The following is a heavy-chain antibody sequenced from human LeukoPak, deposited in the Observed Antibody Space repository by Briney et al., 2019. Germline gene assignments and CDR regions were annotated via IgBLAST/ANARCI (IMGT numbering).Heavy chain of an antibody. CDR1: GGTFSSYA. D-gene: IGHD1-26*01. J-gene: IGHJ4*02. CDR2: IIPIFGIA. CDR3: AEGGWELFFDY. Sequence: SVKVSCKASGGTFSSYAISWVRQAPGQGLEWMGRIIPIFGIANYAQKLQGRVTITADKSTSTAYMELSSLRSEDTAVYYCAEGGWELFFDYWGQGTLVTVSS. V-gene: IGHV1-69*04.